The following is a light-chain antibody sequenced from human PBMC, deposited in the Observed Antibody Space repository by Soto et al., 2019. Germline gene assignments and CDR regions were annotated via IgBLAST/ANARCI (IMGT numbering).Light chain of an antibody. Sequence: DIQMTQSPPTLSASVGDRVTITCRASQSISSWLAWYQQKPGKAPKLLIYKASSLESGVPSRFSGSGSGTEFTLTISSLQPDDFATYYCQQYNRYWTFGQGTKVDI. CDR2: KAS. CDR1: QSISSW. CDR3: QQYNRYWT. J-gene: IGKJ1*01. V-gene: IGKV1-5*03.